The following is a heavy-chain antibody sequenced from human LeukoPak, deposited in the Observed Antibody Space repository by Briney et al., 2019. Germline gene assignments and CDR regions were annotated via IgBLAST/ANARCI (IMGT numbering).Heavy chain of an antibody. CDR2: TQPDGSDK. CDR1: GFTFSNSL. Sequence: PGGSLRLSWAASGFTFSNSLINWVRQAPGKGMEWVASTQPDGSDKYYVDSVKGRFTISRDNAKNSLYLQMNGLRAEDTAVYYCAREDGFSCFYYWGQGTLVTVSS. V-gene: IGHV3-7*01. J-gene: IGHJ4*02. CDR3: AREDGFSCFYY. D-gene: IGHD3/OR15-3a*01.